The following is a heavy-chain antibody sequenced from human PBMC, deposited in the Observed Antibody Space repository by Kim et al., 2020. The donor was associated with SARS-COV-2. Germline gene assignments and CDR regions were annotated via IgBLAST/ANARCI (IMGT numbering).Heavy chain of an antibody. CDR2: FYYSGST. CDR1: GGSISSSSYY. CDR3: ARHLSDYAAFHAFDI. V-gene: IGHV4-39*01. Sequence: SETLSLTCTVSGGSISSSSYYWGWIRQPPGKGLEWIGSFYYSGSTYYNPSLKSRVTISVDTYKNQFSLKLSSVTAADTAVYYCARHLSDYAAFHAFDIWGQGTMVTVSS. D-gene: IGHD4-17*01. J-gene: IGHJ3*02.